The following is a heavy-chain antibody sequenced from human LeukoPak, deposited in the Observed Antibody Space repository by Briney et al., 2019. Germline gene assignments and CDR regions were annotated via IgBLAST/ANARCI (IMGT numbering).Heavy chain of an antibody. CDR1: GFTFSNAW. J-gene: IGHJ4*02. CDR3: TTDLPPGPIWFGELLAPC. Sequence: PGGSLRLSCAASGFTFSNAWMSWVRQAPGKGLEWVGRIKSKTDGGTTDYAAPVKGRFTISRDDSKNTLYLQMNSRKTEDTAVYYCTTDLPPGPIWFGELLAPCWGQGTLVTVSS. CDR2: IKSKTDGGTT. V-gene: IGHV3-15*01. D-gene: IGHD3-10*01.